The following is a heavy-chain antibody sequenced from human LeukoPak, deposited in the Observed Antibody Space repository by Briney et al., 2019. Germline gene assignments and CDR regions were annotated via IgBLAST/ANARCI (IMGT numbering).Heavy chain of an antibody. J-gene: IGHJ6*02. Sequence: PGGSLRLSCAASGFTSDDYGMSWVRQAPGKGLEWVSGINWNGGSTGNADSVKGRFTISRDNAKNSLYLQMNSLRAEDTALYYCARDHCSSTSFGCYYGMDVWGQGTRVTVSS. CDR2: INWNGGST. V-gene: IGHV3-20*04. CDR3: ARDHCSSTSFGCYYGMDV. CDR1: GFTSDDYG. D-gene: IGHD2-2*01.